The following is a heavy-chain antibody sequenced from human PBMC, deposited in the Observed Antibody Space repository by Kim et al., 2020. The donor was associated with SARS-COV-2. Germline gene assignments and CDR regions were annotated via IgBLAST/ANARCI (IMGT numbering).Heavy chain of an antibody. V-gene: IGHV3-30*01. D-gene: IGHD3-10*01. J-gene: IGHJ5*02. CDR3: ARDGSGSYFSGFDP. Sequence: ADPVKGRFTISRDNSQNTLYLQMNSLRAEDTAVYYCARDGSGSYFSGFDPWGQGTLVTVSS.